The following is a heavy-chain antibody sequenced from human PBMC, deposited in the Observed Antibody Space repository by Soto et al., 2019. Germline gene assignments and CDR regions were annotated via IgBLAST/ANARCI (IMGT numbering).Heavy chain of an antibody. CDR1: GGSIGRGGYY. CDR2: IYYSGST. CDR3: ARGSDGFDWKGVYAIEI. V-gene: IGHV4-31*03. J-gene: IGHJ3*02. D-gene: IGHD3-9*01. Sequence: SETLSLTCTVSGGSIGRGGYYWSWIRQHPGKGLEWIGYIYYSGSTYYNPSLKSRVTISVDTSKNQFSLKLSSVTAADTAVYYCARGSDGFDWKGVYAIEIWGQGTMVTVSS.